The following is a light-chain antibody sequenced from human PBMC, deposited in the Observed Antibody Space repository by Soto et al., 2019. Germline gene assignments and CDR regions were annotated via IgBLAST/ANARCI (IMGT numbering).Light chain of an antibody. CDR3: QQYKDWPPLS. V-gene: IGKV3D-15*03. CDR1: QNININ. Sequence: EIVMTQSPVILSVSPGERATLSCRASQNININLAWYQQRPGQAHRVLIYGASSRASGIPARFSGGPTGSACTLTINFLLPDDFSFYYCQQYKDWPPLSFGGGTRV. CDR2: GAS. J-gene: IGKJ4*01.